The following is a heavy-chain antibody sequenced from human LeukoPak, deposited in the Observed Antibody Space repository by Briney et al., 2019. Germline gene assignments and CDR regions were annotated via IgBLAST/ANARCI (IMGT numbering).Heavy chain of an antibody. CDR2: MNPNSGNT. V-gene: IGHV1-8*01. CDR3: ARGLWWELLGTRYNWFDP. D-gene: IGHD1-26*01. J-gene: IGHJ5*02. CDR1: GYTFTSYD. Sequence: GASVKVSCKASGYTFTSYDINWVRQATGQGLEWMGWMNPNSGNTGYAQKFQGRVTMTRNTSISTAYMELSSLRSEDTAVYYCARGLWWELLGTRYNWFDPWDQGTLVTVSS.